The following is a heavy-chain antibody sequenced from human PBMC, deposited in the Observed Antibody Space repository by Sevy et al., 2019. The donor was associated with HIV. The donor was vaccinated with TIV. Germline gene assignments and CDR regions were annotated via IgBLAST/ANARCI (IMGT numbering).Heavy chain of an antibody. CDR1: GASISSSGYY. D-gene: IGHD6-19*01. V-gene: IGHV4-39*01. CDR3: AGPILTYNNGWSYYDY. J-gene: IGHJ4*02. Sequence: SETLSLTCTVSGASISSSGYYWGWIRQPPGKGLEWIASINNSGITFYNPSLKSRITISADTSKDQFSLDLNSVTAADTAIYYCAGPILTYNNGWSYYDYWGQGTVVTVSS. CDR2: INNSGIT.